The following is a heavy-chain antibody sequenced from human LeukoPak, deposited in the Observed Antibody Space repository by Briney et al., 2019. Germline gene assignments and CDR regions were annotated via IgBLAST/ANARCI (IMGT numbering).Heavy chain of an antibody. CDR3: ARDLGYCSGGSCYLEGMDV. V-gene: IGHV3-30-3*01. CDR2: ISYDGGNK. D-gene: IGHD2-15*01. Sequence: GGSLRLSCAASGFTFSSYAMHWVRQAPGKGLEWVAVISYDGGNKYYADSVKGRFTISRDNSKNTLYLQMNSLRAVDTAVYYCARDLGYCSGGSCYLEGMDVWGQGTTVTVSS. CDR1: GFTFSSYA. J-gene: IGHJ6*02.